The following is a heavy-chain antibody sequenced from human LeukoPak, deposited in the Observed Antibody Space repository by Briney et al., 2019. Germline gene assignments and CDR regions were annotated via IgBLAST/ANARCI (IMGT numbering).Heavy chain of an antibody. CDR3: AREDKVGYCSSTSCYAPLDY. CDR1: GGSISSGDYY. V-gene: IGHV4-30-4*08. CDR2: IYYSGST. J-gene: IGHJ4*02. D-gene: IGHD2-2*03. Sequence: SETLSLTCTVSGGSISSGDYYWSWIRQPPGKGLEWIGYIYYSGSTYYNPSLKSRVTISVDTSKNQFSLKLSSVTAADTAVYYCAREDKVGYCSSTSCYAPLDYWGQGTLVTVSS.